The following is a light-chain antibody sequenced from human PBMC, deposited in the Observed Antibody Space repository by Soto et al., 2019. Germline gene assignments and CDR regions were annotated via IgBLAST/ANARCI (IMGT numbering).Light chain of an antibody. V-gene: IGLV2-14*01. J-gene: IGLJ1*01. Sequence: QFVLTKPASVSGSPGQSITISCTGTSSDVGGYNYVSWYQQHPGKAPKLMIYDVSNRPSGVSNRFSGSKSGNTASLTISGLQAEDEADYYCSSYTSSITYVFGTGTKVTVL. CDR2: DVS. CDR1: SSDVGGYNY. CDR3: SSYTSSITYV.